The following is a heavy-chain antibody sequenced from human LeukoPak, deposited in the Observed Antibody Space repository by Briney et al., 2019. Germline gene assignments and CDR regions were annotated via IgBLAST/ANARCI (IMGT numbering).Heavy chain of an antibody. Sequence: LSLTCTVSGGSISSSSYYWGWIRQAPGKGLEWVSYISSSGSTIYYADSVKGRFTISRDNAKNSLYLQMNSLRAEDTAVYYCARTGSTIFGVVIIPVLDYWGQGTLVTVSS. V-gene: IGHV3-11*01. CDR1: GGSISSSSYY. D-gene: IGHD3-3*01. J-gene: IGHJ4*02. CDR2: ISSSGSTI. CDR3: ARTGSTIFGVVIIPVLDY.